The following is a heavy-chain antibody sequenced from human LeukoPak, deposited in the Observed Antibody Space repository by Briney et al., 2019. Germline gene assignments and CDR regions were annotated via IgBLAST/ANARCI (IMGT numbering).Heavy chain of an antibody. CDR3: ARGNGIAVAGPSVKNQTSFDY. V-gene: IGHV3-21*01. CDR2: ISSSNSYI. CDR1: GFTFSSYD. Sequence: GGSLRLSCAASGFTFSSYDMNWVRQAPGKGLEWVSTISSSNSYIYHADSVKGRFTISRDNAKNSLYLQMNSLRAADTAVYYCARGNGIAVAGPSVKNQTSFDYWGQGTLVTVSS. J-gene: IGHJ4*02. D-gene: IGHD6-19*01.